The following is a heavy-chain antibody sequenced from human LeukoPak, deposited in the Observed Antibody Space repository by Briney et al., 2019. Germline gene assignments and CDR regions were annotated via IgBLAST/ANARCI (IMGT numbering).Heavy chain of an antibody. CDR1: GYTFTSYY. Sequence: GASVKVSCKASGYTFTSYYMHWVRQAPGQGLEWMGIINPSGASTIYAQKFQGRVTITADESTSTAYMELSSLRSEDTAVYYCARALGWLDYFDYWGQGTLVTVSS. CDR3: ARALGWLDYFDY. V-gene: IGHV1-46*01. D-gene: IGHD6-19*01. J-gene: IGHJ4*02. CDR2: INPSGAST.